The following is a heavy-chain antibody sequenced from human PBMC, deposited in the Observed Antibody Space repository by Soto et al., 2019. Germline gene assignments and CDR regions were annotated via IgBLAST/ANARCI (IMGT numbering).Heavy chain of an antibody. V-gene: IGHV3-30*18. Sequence: PGGSLRLSCVGSGFTFSSYGMHWVRQAPGKGLECVAVISDTGSSHYYAASVEGRFTISRENSKNTLSLHMDRLRVGDTAVYYCAKDRGGDCPDNSCYFGADYWGQGTRVTVSS. D-gene: IGHD2-2*01. CDR2: ISDTGSSH. J-gene: IGHJ4*02. CDR3: AKDRGGDCPDNSCYFGADY. CDR1: GFTFSSYG.